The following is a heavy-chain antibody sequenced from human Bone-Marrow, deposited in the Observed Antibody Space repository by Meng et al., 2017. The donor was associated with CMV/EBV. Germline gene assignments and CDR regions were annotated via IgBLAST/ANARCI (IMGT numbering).Heavy chain of an antibody. CDR3: AREYKRIRSGWDY. V-gene: IGHV4-34*01. D-gene: IGHD6-19*01. Sequence: SETLSLTCAVYGGSFSGYYWSWIRQPPGKGLEWIGEINHRGSTNYNPSLKSRVTISVDTSKNQFSLKLSSVTAADTAVYYCAREYKRIRSGWDYWGQGTLVTVSS. CDR1: GGSFSGYY. CDR2: INHRGST. J-gene: IGHJ4*02.